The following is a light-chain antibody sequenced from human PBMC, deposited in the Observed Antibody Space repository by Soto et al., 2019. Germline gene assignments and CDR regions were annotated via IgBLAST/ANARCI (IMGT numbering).Light chain of an antibody. J-gene: IGLJ1*01. V-gene: IGLV2-14*01. Sequence: QSALTQPASVSGSPGQSITISCTGTSSDVGGYNYVSWYQQLPGKAPKLMIYDVNNRPSGVSNRFSGSKSGNTASLTISGLQAEDEAYYYCSSYTGSSTFVFGTGTKLTVL. CDR2: DVN. CDR3: SSYTGSSTFV. CDR1: SSDVGGYNY.